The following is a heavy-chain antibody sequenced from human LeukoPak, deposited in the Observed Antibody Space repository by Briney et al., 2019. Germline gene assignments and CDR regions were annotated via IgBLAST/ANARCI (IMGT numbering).Heavy chain of an antibody. CDR3: AQGTSWINPYFYMDV. Sequence: PGGSLRLSCAASAFSLSAYNMNWVRQAPGKGLEWVAVISYDGSNKYYADSVKGRFTISRDNSKTTLYLQMSSLRAADTAVYYCAQGTSWINPYFYMDVWGKGTTVTVSS. J-gene: IGHJ6*03. D-gene: IGHD2-2*01. CDR1: AFSLSAYN. V-gene: IGHV3-30-3*01. CDR2: ISYDGSNK.